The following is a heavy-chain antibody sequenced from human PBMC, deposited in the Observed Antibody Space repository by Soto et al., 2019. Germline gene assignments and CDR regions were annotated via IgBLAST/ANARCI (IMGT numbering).Heavy chain of an antibody. CDR3: AKDEYYYSRSGYYIFDS. CDR2: INPDGSYK. J-gene: IGHJ4*02. V-gene: IGHV3-7*01. D-gene: IGHD3-22*01. Sequence: GGSLRLSCAASGSSFSSSWMTWIRQTPGKGLEWVAQINPDGSYKSYVDSMKGRFTISRDNSKNSLYLQMDSLRVEDTALYYCAKDEYYYSRSGYYIFDSWGQGTLVTVSS. CDR1: GSSFSSSW.